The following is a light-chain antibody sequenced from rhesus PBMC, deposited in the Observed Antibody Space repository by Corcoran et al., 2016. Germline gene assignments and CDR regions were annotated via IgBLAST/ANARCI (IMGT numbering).Light chain of an antibody. CDR2: EVS. V-gene: IGLV2-32*01. CDR3: CSSAGSYTYDV. Sequence: QAALTQPRSVSGSPGQSVTISCTGTSSDIGGDNYVSWYQQHPGTAPKLMIYEVSKRPSGVSDRVSGSKSGNTVSLTISGLQAEYEADDYCCSSAGSYTYDVFGSGTKLTVL. CDR1: SSDIGGDNY. J-gene: IGLJ6*01.